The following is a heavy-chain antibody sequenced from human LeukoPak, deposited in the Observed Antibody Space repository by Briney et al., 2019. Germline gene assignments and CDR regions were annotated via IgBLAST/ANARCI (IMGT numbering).Heavy chain of an antibody. CDR1: GGSISSSSYY. J-gene: IGHJ3*02. Sequence: SETLSLTCTVSGGSISSSSYYWGWIRQPPGKGLEWMGSIYYSGSTYYNPSLKSRVTISVDTSKNQFSLKLSSVTAADTAVYYCARTSSGYYGFAFDIWGQGTMVTVSS. CDR3: ARTSSGYYGFAFDI. CDR2: IYYSGST. V-gene: IGHV4-39*01. D-gene: IGHD3-22*01.